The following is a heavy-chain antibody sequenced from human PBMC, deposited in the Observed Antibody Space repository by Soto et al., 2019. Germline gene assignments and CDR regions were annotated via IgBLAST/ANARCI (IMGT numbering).Heavy chain of an antibody. D-gene: IGHD2-8*01. CDR1: GFTFSDYY. V-gene: IGHV3-11*01. CDR2: ISSRSSTI. J-gene: IGHJ4*02. CDR3: ASGTNGAFVVY. Sequence: QVQLVESGGGLVKPGGSLRLSCAASGFTFSDYYMSWIRQAPGKGLEWVSYISSRSSTIFYADSVKGRFTISRDNVKNSLYLQMNSLRPEDTAVYYCASGTNGAFVVYWGQGILVTVSS.